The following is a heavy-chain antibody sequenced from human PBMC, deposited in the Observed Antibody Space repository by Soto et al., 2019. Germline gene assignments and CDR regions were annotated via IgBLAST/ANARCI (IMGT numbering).Heavy chain of an antibody. CDR3: ARGIAARPPRFDY. V-gene: IGHV1-69*13. D-gene: IGHD6-6*01. J-gene: IGHJ4*02. CDR2: IIPIFGTA. CDR1: GGTFSSYA. Sequence: ASVKVSCKASGGTFSSYAISRVRQAPGQGLEWMGGIIPIFGTANYAQKFQGRVTITADESTSTAYMELSSLRYEDTAVYYCARGIAARPPRFDYWGQGTLVTVSS.